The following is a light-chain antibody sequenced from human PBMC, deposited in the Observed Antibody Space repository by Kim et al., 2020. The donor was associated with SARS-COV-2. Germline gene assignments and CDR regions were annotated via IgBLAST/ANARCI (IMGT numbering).Light chain of an antibody. CDR2: GNS. Sequence: RGTRASTGSSSNSGAGYDVHWYQPVPGTAPKLLIYGNSNRPSGIPDRFSGSKSGTSASLAITGLQAEDAADYYCQSYDSSLSGYVFGTGTKVTVL. CDR3: QSYDSSLSGYV. CDR1: SSNSGAGYD. V-gene: IGLV1-40*01. J-gene: IGLJ1*01.